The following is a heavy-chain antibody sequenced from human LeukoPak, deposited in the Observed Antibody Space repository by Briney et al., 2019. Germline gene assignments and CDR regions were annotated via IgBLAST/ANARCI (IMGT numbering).Heavy chain of an antibody. CDR2: IYYSGST. CDR1: GGSISSSSYY. D-gene: IGHD3-10*01. J-gene: IGHJ3*02. CDR3: ARVTRLLWFGELEVPDAFDI. V-gene: IGHV4-39*07. Sequence: SETLSLTCTVSGGSISSSSYYWGWIRQPPGKGLEWIGSIYYSGSTYYNPSLKSRVTTSVDTSKNQFSLKLSSVTAADTAVYYCARVTRLLWFGELEVPDAFDIWGQGTMVTVSS.